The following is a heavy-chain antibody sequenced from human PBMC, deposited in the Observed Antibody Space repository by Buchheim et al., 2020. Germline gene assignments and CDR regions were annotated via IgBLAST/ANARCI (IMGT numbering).Heavy chain of an antibody. Sequence: EGQLVESGGDLVQPGGSLRLSCAASRFTFSSYWMHWVRQAPGKGLVWVSRVIVDGSIANYADSVKGLFLISIDNAKNTLYLQMNSLRAEDTAVYYCARDLSGESDYWGQGTL. CDR3: ARDLSGESDY. J-gene: IGHJ4*02. V-gene: IGHV3-74*01. D-gene: IGHD3-9*01. CDR1: RFTFSSYW. CDR2: VIVDGSIA.